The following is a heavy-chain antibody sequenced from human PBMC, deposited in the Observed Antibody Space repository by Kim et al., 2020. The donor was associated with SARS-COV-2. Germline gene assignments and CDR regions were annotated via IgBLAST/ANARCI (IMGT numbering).Heavy chain of an antibody. V-gene: IGHV3-73*01. Sequence: GGSLRLSCAASGFTFSGSAMHWVRQASGKGLEWVGRIRSKANSYATAYAASVKGRFTISRDDSKNTAYLQMNSLKTEDTAVYYCTRYYDYVWGSFRWYFDLWGRGTLVTVSS. CDR1: GFTFSGSA. D-gene: IGHD3-16*02. CDR3: TRYYDYVWGSFRWYFDL. CDR2: IRSKANSYAT. J-gene: IGHJ2*01.